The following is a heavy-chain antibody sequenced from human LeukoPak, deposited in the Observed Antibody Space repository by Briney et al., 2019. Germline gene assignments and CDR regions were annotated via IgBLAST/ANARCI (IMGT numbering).Heavy chain of an antibody. Sequence: AGTLKRSGAGPGFTFSSYAMSWVRQAPWKGLQWVSAISGSGGSTYYAESVKGRFTISRDNSKSTLYLQMNSLRAEDKAVYYCAKAGAVVVVAAKLFDYWGQGTLVTVSS. CDR3: AKAGAVVVVAAKLFDY. D-gene: IGHD2-15*01. V-gene: IGHV3-23*01. CDR1: GFTFSSYA. J-gene: IGHJ4*02. CDR2: ISGSGGST.